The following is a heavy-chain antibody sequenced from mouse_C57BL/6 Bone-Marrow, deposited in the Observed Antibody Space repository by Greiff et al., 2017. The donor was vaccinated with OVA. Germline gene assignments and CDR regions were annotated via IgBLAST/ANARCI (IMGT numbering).Heavy chain of an antibody. CDR2: IDPSDSYT. CDR3: ARGDYGTAFAD. J-gene: IGHJ3*01. Sequence: QVQLQQPGAELVRPGTSVKLSCKASGYTFTSYWMHWVKQRPGQGLEWIGVIDPSDSYTNYNQKFKGKATLTVDTSSSTAYMQLSSLTSEDSAVDYCARGDYGTAFADWGKGTLVTVAA. V-gene: IGHV1-59*01. CDR1: GYTFTSYW. D-gene: IGHD1-1*01.